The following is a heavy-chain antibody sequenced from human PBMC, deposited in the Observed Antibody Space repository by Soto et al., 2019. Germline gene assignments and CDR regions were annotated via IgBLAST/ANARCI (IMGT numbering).Heavy chain of an antibody. V-gene: IGHV3-30-3*01. Sequence: GSLRLSCAASGFTFSRFSMHWVRQAPGKGLAWVAVISYDGNNKHFAESVKGRFSISRDDSKNTVYLEMNNLRGDDSAVYYCARDHGMFLSYYYYGMDVWGQGTTVTVSS. CDR2: ISYDGNNK. J-gene: IGHJ6*02. CDR1: GFTFSRFS. CDR3: ARDHGMFLSYYYYGMDV. D-gene: IGHD3-10*02.